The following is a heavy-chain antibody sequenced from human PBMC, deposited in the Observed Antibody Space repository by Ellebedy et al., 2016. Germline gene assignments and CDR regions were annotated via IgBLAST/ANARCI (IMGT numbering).Heavy chain of an antibody. CDR3: ARRGATPMARYWYFDL. CDR2: ISYDGSNK. D-gene: IGHD5-18*01. CDR1: GFTFSSYA. J-gene: IGHJ2*01. V-gene: IGHV3-30-3*01. Sequence: GESLKISCAASGFTFSSYAMHWVRQAPGKGLEWVAVISYDGSNKYYADSVKGRFTISRDNSKNTLYLQMNSLRAEDTAVYYCARRGATPMARYWYFDLWGRGTLVTVSS.